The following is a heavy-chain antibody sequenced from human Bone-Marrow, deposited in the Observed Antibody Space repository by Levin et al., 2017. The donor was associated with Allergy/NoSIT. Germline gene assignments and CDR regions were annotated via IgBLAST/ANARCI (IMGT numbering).Heavy chain of an antibody. CDR2: IYHTGNT. J-gene: IGHJ4*02. Sequence: PSETLSLTCSVSGDSGDSFSRYHWIWIRQPPGKGLEWIGSIYHTGNTYSIPSLKSRLNISLDASKKQFSLILSPVTAADTAFYYCGGQDDVKMAPSLWGQGILVTVSS. V-gene: IGHV4-59*03. CDR1: GDSGDSFSRYH. D-gene: IGHD5-24*01. CDR3: GGQDDVKMAPSL.